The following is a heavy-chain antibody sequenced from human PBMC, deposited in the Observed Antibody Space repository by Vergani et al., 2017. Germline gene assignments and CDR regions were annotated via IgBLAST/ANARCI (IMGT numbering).Heavy chain of an antibody. Sequence: QVQLVESGGGLVKPGGSLRLSCAASGFTFSDYYMSWIRQAPGKGLEWVSYISSSGSNIYYADSVKRRFTISRDNAKNSLYLQMNSLRAEDTAVYYCASVIVVVPAAIRDNAFDIWGQGTMVTVSS. V-gene: IGHV3-11*01. D-gene: IGHD2-2*01. CDR1: GFTFSDYY. CDR3: ASVIVVVPAAIRDNAFDI. J-gene: IGHJ3*02. CDR2: ISSSGSNI.